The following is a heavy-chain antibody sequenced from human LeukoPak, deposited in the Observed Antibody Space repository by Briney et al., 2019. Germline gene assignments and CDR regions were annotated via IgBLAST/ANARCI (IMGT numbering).Heavy chain of an antibody. V-gene: IGHV3-23*01. J-gene: IGHJ3*02. Sequence: GGSLRLSCAASGFTFSSYAMNWVRQAPGKGLEWVSAITGSGGSTYYADSVKGRFTISRDNSKNTLYLQMNSLRAEDTAVYYCAKAQVGAILHAFDIWGQGTMVTVSS. CDR2: ITGSGGST. CDR1: GFTFSSYA. CDR3: AKAQVGAILHAFDI. D-gene: IGHD1-26*01.